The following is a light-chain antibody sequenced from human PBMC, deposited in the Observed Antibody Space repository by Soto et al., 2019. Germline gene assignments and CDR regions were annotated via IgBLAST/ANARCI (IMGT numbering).Light chain of an antibody. V-gene: IGKV4-1*01. CDR1: QSVLYNSNNKNY. Sequence: DIVMTQSPDSLAVSLGERATINCKSSQSVLYNSNNKNYLAWYQQKPGQPPKLLIYWASTREFGVPDRFSGSGSGTDFTLAISSLQVEDVAVYYCQQYYSTPYTFGQGTKLEVK. CDR2: WAS. CDR3: QQYYSTPYT. J-gene: IGKJ2*01.